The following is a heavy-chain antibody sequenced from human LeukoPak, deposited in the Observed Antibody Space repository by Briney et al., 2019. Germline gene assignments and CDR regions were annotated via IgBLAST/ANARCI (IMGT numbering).Heavy chain of an antibody. CDR1: GYTLTELS. V-gene: IGHV1-24*01. J-gene: IGHJ1*01. Sequence: ASVKVSCKVSGYTLTELSMHWVRQAPGKGLEWMGGFDPEDGETIYAQKFQGRVTMTEDTSTDTAYMELSSLRSEDTAVYYCATDLTLPFGVPNGNWGQGTLVTVSS. CDR3: ATDLTLPFGVPNGN. D-gene: IGHD3-3*01. CDR2: FDPEDGET.